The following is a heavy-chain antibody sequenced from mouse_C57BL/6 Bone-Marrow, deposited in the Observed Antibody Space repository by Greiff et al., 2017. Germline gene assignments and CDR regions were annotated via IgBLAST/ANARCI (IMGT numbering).Heavy chain of an antibody. CDR1: GYTFTSYG. CDR3: ARSGLGPYYFDY. D-gene: IGHD4-1*01. CDR2: IYPRSGNT. J-gene: IGHJ2*01. V-gene: IGHV1-81*01. Sequence: VQLQESGAELARPGASVKLSCKASGYTFTSYGISWVKQRTGQGLEWIGEIYPRSGNTYYNEKFKGKATLTADKSSSTAYMELRSLTSEDSAVYFCARSGLGPYYFDYWGKGTTLTVSS.